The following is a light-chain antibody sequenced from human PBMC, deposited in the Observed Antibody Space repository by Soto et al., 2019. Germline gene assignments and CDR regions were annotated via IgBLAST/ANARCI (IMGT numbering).Light chain of an antibody. J-gene: IGLJ2*01. CDR3: SSYTSSAYVV. CDR1: SSDVGGFNY. Sequence: QSVLTQPASVSGSPGQSITISCTGTSSDVGGFNYVSWYQLHPGKAPKRMIYEVTNRPSGISNRFSGSKSGNTASLTISGLQAEDEADYYCSSYTSSAYVVFGGGTKLTVL. CDR2: EVT. V-gene: IGLV2-14*01.